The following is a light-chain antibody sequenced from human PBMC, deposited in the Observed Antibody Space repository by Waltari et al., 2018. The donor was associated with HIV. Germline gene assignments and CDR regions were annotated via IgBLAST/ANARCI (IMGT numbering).Light chain of an antibody. CDR2: WAS. Sequence: DIVMTQSPDSLAVSLGGRTTINCKSSQNLFYSSNNKNYLAWYQHKPGQPPKLLFYWASTRESGVPDRFSGSGSGKNFTLTISSLQADDVAVYFCQQYYSTPPTFGQGTKLEI. J-gene: IGKJ2*01. V-gene: IGKV4-1*01. CDR3: QQYYSTPPT. CDR1: QNLFYSSNNKNY.